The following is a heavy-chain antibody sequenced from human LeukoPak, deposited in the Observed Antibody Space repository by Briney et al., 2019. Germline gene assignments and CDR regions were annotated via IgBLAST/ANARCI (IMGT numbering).Heavy chain of an antibody. J-gene: IGHJ4*02. V-gene: IGHV3-53*01. CDR2: IYADGNT. CDR1: GFIVNTNY. D-gene: IGHD2/OR15-2a*01. CDR3: ARGLYGPDY. Sequence: GGSLRLSCAASGFIVNTNYMTWVRQAPGRGLEWVSFIYADGNTYYADSVKGRFTISRDNAKNTLSLQMNSLRAEDTAVYFCARGLYGPDYWGQGTLVTVSS.